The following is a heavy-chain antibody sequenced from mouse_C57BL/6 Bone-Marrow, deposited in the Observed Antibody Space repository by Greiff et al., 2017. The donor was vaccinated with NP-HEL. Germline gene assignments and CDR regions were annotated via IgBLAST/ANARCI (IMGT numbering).Heavy chain of an antibody. Sequence: QVQLKQPGAELVRPGSSVKLSCKASGYTFTSYWMDWVKQRPGQGLEWIGNIYPSDSETHYNQKFKDKAKLTVDKSSSTAYMQLSSLTSEDSAVYYCARKLGHYYAMDYWGQGTSVTVSS. D-gene: IGHD4-1*01. V-gene: IGHV1-61*01. CDR1: GYTFTSYW. J-gene: IGHJ4*01. CDR2: IYPSDSET. CDR3: ARKLGHYYAMDY.